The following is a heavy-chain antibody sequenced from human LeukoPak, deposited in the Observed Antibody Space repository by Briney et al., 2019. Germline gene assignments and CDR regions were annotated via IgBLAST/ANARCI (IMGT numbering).Heavy chain of an antibody. CDR3: ARGGGRIAAAGYYFDY. CDR1: GGSISSYY. V-gene: IGHV4-59*08. Sequence: PSETLSLTCTVSGGSISSYYWSWIRQPPGKGLEWIGYIYYSGSTNYNPSLKSRVTISVDTSKSQFSLKLSSVTAADTAVYYCARGGGRIAAAGYYFDYWGQGTLVTVSS. D-gene: IGHD6-13*01. J-gene: IGHJ4*02. CDR2: IYYSGST.